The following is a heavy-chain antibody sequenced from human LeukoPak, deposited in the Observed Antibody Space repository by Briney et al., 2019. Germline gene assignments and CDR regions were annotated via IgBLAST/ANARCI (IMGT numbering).Heavy chain of an antibody. CDR2: ISTSGSTI. D-gene: IGHD4-17*01. Sequence: GGSLRLSCAASGFTFSSYEMNWVRQAPGKGLKWVSYISTSGSTIYYADSVKGRFTISRDNAKNSLYLQMNSLTAEDTAVYYCAREAAGSTTVEFDYWGQGTLVTVSS. J-gene: IGHJ4*02. CDR3: AREAAGSTTVEFDY. CDR1: GFTFSSYE. V-gene: IGHV3-48*03.